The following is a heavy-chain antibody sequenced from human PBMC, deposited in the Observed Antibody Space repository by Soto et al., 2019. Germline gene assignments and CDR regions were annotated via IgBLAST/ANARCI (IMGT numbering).Heavy chain of an antibody. D-gene: IGHD6-19*01. CDR1: GFSLSTSAVG. CDR2: IYWDDTK. V-gene: IGHV2-5*02. J-gene: IGHJ4*02. Sequence: QITLKESGPPLVRPTQTLTLTCTFSGFSLSTSAVGVNWIRQPPGKPLEWLALIYWDDTKHYSSSLRNRLTITKDTSKNQVVLTITNMDPVDTATYYCAHGSGWLSDQWGQGTLVTVSS. CDR3: AHGSGWLSDQ.